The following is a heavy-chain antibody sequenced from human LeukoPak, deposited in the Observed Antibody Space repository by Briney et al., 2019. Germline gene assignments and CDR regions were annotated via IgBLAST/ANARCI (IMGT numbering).Heavy chain of an antibody. CDR1: GFTFSSYS. J-gene: IGHJ4*02. CDR3: SRAHSTGWLGINDY. V-gene: IGHV3-49*04. CDR2: IRSKAHGGTA. Sequence: GGSLRLSCAASGFTFSSYSMNWVRQAPGKGLEWVGFIRSKAHGGTADYATSVKGRFTISRDDSKTIAYLQMDSLKTEDTAVYYCSRAHSTGWLGINDYWGQGALVTVSS. D-gene: IGHD6-19*01.